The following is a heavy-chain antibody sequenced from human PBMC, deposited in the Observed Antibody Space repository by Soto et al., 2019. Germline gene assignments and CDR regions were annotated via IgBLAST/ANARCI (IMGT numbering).Heavy chain of an antibody. CDR1: GYPFTSYG. CDR2: ISPYNGNT. CDR3: ARDQSFDRTYYYGIDV. Sequence: QVHLVQSGAEVKKPGASVKVSCETSGYPFTSYGIGWVRQAPGQGLEWMAWISPYNGNTYYAQKFQGRVTLTTDTSTRTVYMELRSLRSDATAVYYCARDQSFDRTYYYGIDVWGQGTTVTVS. J-gene: IGHJ6*02. V-gene: IGHV1-18*01.